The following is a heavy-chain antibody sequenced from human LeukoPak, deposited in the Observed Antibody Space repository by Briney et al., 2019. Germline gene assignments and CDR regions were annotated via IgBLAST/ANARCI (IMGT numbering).Heavy chain of an antibody. J-gene: IGHJ4*02. CDR1: GFTFSSYA. CDR2: FSGSGGST. D-gene: IGHD4-17*01. V-gene: IGHV3-23*01. CDR3: AKGIRSSVTKLNYFDY. Sequence: GGSLRLSCVASGFTFSSYAMSWVRQAPGKRLEWVSAFSGSGGSTYSADSVKGRFTISRDNSKNTLYLQMNRLRAEDTAVYYCAKGIRSSVTKLNYFDYWGQGTLVTVSS.